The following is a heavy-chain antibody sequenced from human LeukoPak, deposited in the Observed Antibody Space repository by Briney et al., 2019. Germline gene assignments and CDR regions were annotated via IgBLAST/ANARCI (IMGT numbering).Heavy chain of an antibody. J-gene: IGHJ4*02. Sequence: SETLSLTCTVSGGSISSYYWSWIRQPAGKGLEWIGGIYISWRTNYNPSLQSRVTMSVDTSKNQFSLKLSSVTAADTAVYYCARVDSSGWRGYYFDYWGQGTLVTVSS. D-gene: IGHD6-19*01. CDR2: IYISWRT. CDR3: ARVDSSGWRGYYFDY. V-gene: IGHV4-4*07. CDR1: GGSISSYY.